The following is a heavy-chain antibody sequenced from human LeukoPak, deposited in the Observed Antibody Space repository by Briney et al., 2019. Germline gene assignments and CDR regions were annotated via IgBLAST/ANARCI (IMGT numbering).Heavy chain of an antibody. CDR3: ASRSAPKLSAFDI. CDR2: FDPEDGET. J-gene: IGHJ3*02. CDR1: GYTLTELF. D-gene: IGHD3-10*01. Sequence: ASVNVSCKVPGYTLTELFMHWVRQAPGKGLEWMGGFDPEDGETIYAQKFQGRVTMTEDTSTDTAYMELNSLRSEDTAVYYCASRSAPKLSAFDIWGQGTMVTVSS. V-gene: IGHV1-24*01.